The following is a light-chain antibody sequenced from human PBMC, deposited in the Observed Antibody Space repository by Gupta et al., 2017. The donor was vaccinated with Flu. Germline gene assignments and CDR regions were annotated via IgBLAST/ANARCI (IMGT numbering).Light chain of an antibody. CDR1: TFNIASNA. V-gene: IGLV1-44*01. CDR3: EGGAKILNGGV. CDR2: SNT. Sequence: ATSSCAVNTFNIASNAVAWYPKHPGPPPKRRVDSNTQRSSVVAERFAGTKSGPSASLAITGLHAEDDGDDYCEGGAKILNGGVFGGGTKLTVL. J-gene: IGLJ3*02.